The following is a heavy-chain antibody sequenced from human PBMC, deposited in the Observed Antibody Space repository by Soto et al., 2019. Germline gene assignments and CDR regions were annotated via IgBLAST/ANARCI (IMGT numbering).Heavy chain of an antibody. CDR3: ARDPGGHSGGIWYDALDL. V-gene: IGHV3-7*01. D-gene: IGHD2-15*01. CDR1: GFTFSNYW. Sequence: EVQLVESGGSLVQPGGSLRLSCAASGFTFSNYWMTWVRQAPGKGPEWVANIREDGSEENYMDSVKGRFTISRDNAERSLYLQMNSLRAEDTAVYYCARDPGGHSGGIWYDALDLWGQGTMVTVSS. J-gene: IGHJ3*01. CDR2: IREDGSEE.